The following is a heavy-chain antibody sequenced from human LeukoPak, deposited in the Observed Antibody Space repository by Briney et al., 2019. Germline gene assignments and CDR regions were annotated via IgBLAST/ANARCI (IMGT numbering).Heavy chain of an antibody. D-gene: IGHD3-10*01. V-gene: IGHV3-23*01. CDR2: ISGSGGST. CDR1: GFTFSSYA. CDR3: AKDRGPWDYYGSGRMLGRVSMEASR. Sequence: PGGPLRLSCAASGFTFSSYAMSWVRQAPGKGLEWVSAISGSGGSTSYAASVEGRFTLSRDNSKNTLYLQMSSLRAEDTAVYYCAKDRGPWDYYGSGRMLGRVSMEASRRGQGTLVTVSS. J-gene: IGHJ4*02.